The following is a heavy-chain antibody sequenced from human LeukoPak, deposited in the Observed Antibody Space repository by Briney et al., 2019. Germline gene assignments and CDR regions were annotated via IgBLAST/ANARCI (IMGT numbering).Heavy chain of an antibody. V-gene: IGHV1-69*13. Sequence: ASVKVSCKASGGTFSSYAISWVRQAPGQGLEWMGGIIPIFGTANYAQKFQGRVTITADESTSTAYMELSSLRSEDTAVYYCARGVAVAGGYYYYGMDVWGQGTTVTVSS. D-gene: IGHD6-19*01. J-gene: IGHJ6*02. CDR3: ARGVAVAGGYYYYGMDV. CDR2: IIPIFGTA. CDR1: GGTFSSYA.